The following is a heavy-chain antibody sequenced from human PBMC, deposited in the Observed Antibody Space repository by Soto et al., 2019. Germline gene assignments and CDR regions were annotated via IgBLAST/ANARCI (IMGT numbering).Heavy chain of an antibody. Sequence: SETLSLTCAVYGGSFSGYYWSWIRQPPGKGLEWIGEINHSGSTNYNPSLKSRVTISVDTSKNQFSLKLSSVTAADTAVYYCARGGAGDILTGYYTFDYWGQGTLVTVSS. CDR2: INHSGST. D-gene: IGHD3-9*01. CDR3: ARGGAGDILTGYYTFDY. V-gene: IGHV4-34*01. CDR1: GGSFSGYY. J-gene: IGHJ4*02.